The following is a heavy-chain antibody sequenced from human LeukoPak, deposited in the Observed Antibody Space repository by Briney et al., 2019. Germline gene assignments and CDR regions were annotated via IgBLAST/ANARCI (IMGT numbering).Heavy chain of an antibody. Sequence: QPGGSLRLSCAASGFTFSSYGMHWVRQAPGKGLEWVANIKQDGSGKYYVDSVKGRFTISRDNAKNSLYLQVSSLRAEDTAVYYCARDMVDFDYWGQGTLVTVSS. CDR2: IKQDGSGK. CDR1: GFTFSSYG. D-gene: IGHD3-10*01. CDR3: ARDMVDFDY. J-gene: IGHJ4*02. V-gene: IGHV3-7*01.